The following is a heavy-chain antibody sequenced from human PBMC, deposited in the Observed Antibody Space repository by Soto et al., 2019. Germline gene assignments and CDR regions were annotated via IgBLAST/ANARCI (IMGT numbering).Heavy chain of an antibody. CDR1: GFPFITYA. J-gene: IGHJ4*02. V-gene: IGHV1-3*05. Sequence: QVQLVQSGAEEKNPGASVKVSCKTSGFPFITYAIHWVRQAPGQRLEYMGWINAGNGNTKYSQRFQGRVTFTRDTSARTGYMELSSLRPEDTAISYCARQLDSTGLYYDYWGQGTLVSVSS. CDR3: ARQLDSTGLYYDY. CDR2: INAGNGNT. D-gene: IGHD3-22*01.